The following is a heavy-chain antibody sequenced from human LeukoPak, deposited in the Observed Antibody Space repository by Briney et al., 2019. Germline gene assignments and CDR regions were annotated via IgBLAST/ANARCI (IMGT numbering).Heavy chain of an antibody. Sequence: SETLSLTCTVSGGSISSSSYYWGWIRQPPGKGLEWIGSIYYSGSTYYNPSLKSRVTISVDTSKNQFSPKLSSVTAADTAVYYCARQERYSYGKYYFDYWGQGTLVTVSS. CDR3: ARQERYSYGKYYFDY. V-gene: IGHV4-39*01. D-gene: IGHD5-18*01. CDR2: IYYSGST. CDR1: GGSISSSSYY. J-gene: IGHJ4*02.